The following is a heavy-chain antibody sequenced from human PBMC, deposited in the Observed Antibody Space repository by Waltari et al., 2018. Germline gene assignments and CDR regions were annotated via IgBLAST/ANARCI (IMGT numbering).Heavy chain of an antibody. CDR3: ARDSSGRYNPVDY. J-gene: IGHJ4*02. D-gene: IGHD6-19*01. V-gene: IGHV3-33*01. CDR1: GFTFSSYG. CDR2: IWYDGSNK. Sequence: QVQLVESGGGVVQPGRSLRLSCAASGFTFSSYGMHWVRQAPGKGLEWVAVIWYDGSNKYYADAVKGRFTISRDNAKNSLFLQMNNLRADDTAVYFCARDSSGRYNPVDYWGQGTLVTVSS.